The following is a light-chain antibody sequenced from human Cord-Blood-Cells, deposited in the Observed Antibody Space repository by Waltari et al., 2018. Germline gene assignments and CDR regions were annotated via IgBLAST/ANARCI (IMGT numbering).Light chain of an antibody. J-gene: IGLJ1*01. CDR3: CSYAGSSTYV. V-gene: IGLV2-23*01. Sequence: QSALTQPASVSGSPGQSITISCTGPSSDVGSYNLVSWSQQHPGKAPKLMIYEGSKRPSGVSNRCSGSKSGNTASLTISGLQAEDEADYYCCSYAGSSTYVFGTGTKVTVL. CDR1: SSDVGSYNL. CDR2: EGS.